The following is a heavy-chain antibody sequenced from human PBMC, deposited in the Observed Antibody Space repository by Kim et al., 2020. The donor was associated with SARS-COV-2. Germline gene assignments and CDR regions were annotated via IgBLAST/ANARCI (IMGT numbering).Heavy chain of an antibody. V-gene: IGHV1-18*01. J-gene: IGHJ3*02. Sequence: ASVKVSCKASGYTFTSYGISWVRQAPGQGLEWMGWISAYNGNTNYAQKLQGRVTMTTDTSTSTAYMELRSLRSDDTAVYYCARERRYSSSDYAFDIWGQGTMVPVSS. CDR1: GYTFTSYG. CDR3: ARERRYSSSDYAFDI. CDR2: ISAYNGNT. D-gene: IGHD6-6*01.